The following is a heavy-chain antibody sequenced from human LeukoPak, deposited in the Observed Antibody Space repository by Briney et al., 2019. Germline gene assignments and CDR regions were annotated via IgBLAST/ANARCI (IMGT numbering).Heavy chain of an antibody. Sequence: SETLSLTCTVSGGSISSYYWSWVRQPPGKGLEWIGYIYYSGSTNYNPSLKSRVTISVDTSKNQFSLKLSSVTAADTAVYYCARGIYYYGSGSYYKYWGQGTLVTVSS. CDR2: IYYSGST. V-gene: IGHV4-59*12. J-gene: IGHJ4*02. CDR1: GGSISSYY. D-gene: IGHD3-10*01. CDR3: ARGIYYYGSGSYYKY.